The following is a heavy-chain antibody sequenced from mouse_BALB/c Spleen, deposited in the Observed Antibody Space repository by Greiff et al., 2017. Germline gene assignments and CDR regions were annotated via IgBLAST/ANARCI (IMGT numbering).Heavy chain of an antibody. V-gene: IGHV1-31*01. CDR2: INPYNGAT. D-gene: IGHD2-3*01. CDR3: ASTDGYYYAMDY. CDR1: GYSFTGYY. J-gene: IGHJ4*01. Sequence: VQLQQSGPELVKPGASVKISCKASGYSFTGYYMHWVKQSHVKSLEWIGRINPYNGATSYNQNFKDKASLTVDKSSSTAYMELHSLTSEDSAVYYCASTDGYYYAMDYWGQGTSVTVSS.